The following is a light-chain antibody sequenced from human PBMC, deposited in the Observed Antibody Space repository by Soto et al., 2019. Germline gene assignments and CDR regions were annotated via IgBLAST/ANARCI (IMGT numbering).Light chain of an antibody. J-gene: IGLJ1*01. CDR2: EGS. CDR1: SSDVGSYNL. CDR3: CSYAGRSTYV. Sequence: SPPSPPASGYGSPGQSVTISCTGTSSDVGSYNLVSWYQQHPGKAPKLMIYEGSKRPSGVSNRFSGSKSGNTASLTISGRQAEDEADYYCCSYAGRSTYVFGTGTTVT. V-gene: IGLV2-23*01.